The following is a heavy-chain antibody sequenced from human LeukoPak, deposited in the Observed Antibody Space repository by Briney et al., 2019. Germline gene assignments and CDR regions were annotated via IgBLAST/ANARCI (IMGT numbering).Heavy chain of an antibody. CDR2: INRDGSEK. CDR3: ARVLVGGTNCFDP. J-gene: IGHJ5*02. D-gene: IGHD1-26*01. V-gene: IGHV3-7*02. Sequence: GGSLRLSCAASGFTLSSYWMSWVRQAPGKGLEWVANINRDGSEKYYVDSVKGRFTISRDNAKNSLYLQMNSLRAEDTSVYYCARVLVGGTNCFDPWGQGTLVTVS. CDR1: GFTLSSYW.